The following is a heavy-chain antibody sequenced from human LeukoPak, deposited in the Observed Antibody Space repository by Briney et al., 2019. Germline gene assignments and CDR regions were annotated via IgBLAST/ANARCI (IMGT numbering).Heavy chain of an antibody. Sequence: PSETLSLTCTVSGGSISSSSYYWGWIRQPPGKGLEWIGSIYYSGSTYYNPSLKSRVTISVDTSKNQFSLKLSSVTAADTAVYYCARDELVTAGPHDAFDIWGQGTMVTVSS. CDR3: ARDELVTAGPHDAFDI. D-gene: IGHD2-21*02. CDR2: IYYSGST. J-gene: IGHJ3*02. CDR1: GGSISSSSYY. V-gene: IGHV4-39*07.